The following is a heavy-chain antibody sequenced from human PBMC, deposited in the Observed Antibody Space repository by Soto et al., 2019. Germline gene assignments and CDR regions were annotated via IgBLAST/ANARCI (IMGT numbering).Heavy chain of an antibody. Sequence: QVQLVQSGAEVKKPGSSVKVSCKASGGTFSSYTISWVRQAPGQGLEWMGRIIPILGIANYAQKFQGRVTITADKSTSTAYMERSSLRSEDTAVYYCARVNCISTSCYYYYGMDVWGQGTTVTVS. J-gene: IGHJ6*02. V-gene: IGHV1-69*02. CDR2: IIPILGIA. CDR1: GGTFSSYT. D-gene: IGHD2-2*01. CDR3: ARVNCISTSCYYYYGMDV.